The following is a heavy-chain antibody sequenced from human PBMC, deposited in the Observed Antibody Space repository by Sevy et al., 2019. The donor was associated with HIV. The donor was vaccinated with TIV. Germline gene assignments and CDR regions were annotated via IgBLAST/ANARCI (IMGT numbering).Heavy chain of an antibody. Sequence: GRSLRLSCAASGFTFSSYWMHWVRQAPGKGLVWVSRINSDGSITSYADSVKGRFTISRDNAKNTLYLHMNGLRAEDTAVYYCARGREYSGSYYFDYWGQGTLVTVSS. D-gene: IGHD1-26*01. CDR1: GFTFSSYW. J-gene: IGHJ4*02. CDR3: ARGREYSGSYYFDY. V-gene: IGHV3-74*01. CDR2: INSDGSIT.